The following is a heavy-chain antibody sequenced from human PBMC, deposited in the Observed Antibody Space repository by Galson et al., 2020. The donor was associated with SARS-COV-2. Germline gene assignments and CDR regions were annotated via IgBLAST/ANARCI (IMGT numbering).Heavy chain of an antibody. Sequence: GGSLRLSCAASGFTFSSYAMNWVRQAPGKGLEWVSDISNGGGGTYYADSVKGRFTISRDNSKNTLYLQMNSLRAEDTAVYYCAKATRTSWATFDSWGQGILGTVSS. CDR3: AKATRTSWATFDS. J-gene: IGHJ4*02. V-gene: IGHV3-23*01. D-gene: IGHD7-27*01. CDR2: ISNGGGGT. CDR1: GFTFSSYA.